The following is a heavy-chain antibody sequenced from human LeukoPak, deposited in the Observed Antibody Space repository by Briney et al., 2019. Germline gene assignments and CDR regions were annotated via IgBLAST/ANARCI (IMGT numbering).Heavy chain of an antibody. CDR3: AKDTYYYGSGSSPFDY. CDR1: GFTFSCCA. CDR2: VSANGGTT. D-gene: IGHD3-10*01. Sequence: GGSLRLSCAASGFTFSCCAMHWVRQAPGKGLEWVSAVSANGGTTHYADSVKGRFTTSRDNSKNTLSLQMNSLRAEDTAVYYCAKDTYYYGSGSSPFDYWGQGTLVTVSS. J-gene: IGHJ4*02. V-gene: IGHV3-23*01.